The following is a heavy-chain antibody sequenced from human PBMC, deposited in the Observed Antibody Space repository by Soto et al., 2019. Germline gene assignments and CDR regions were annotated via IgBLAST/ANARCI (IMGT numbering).Heavy chain of an antibody. CDR1: GGTFSSYT. J-gene: IGHJ5*02. V-gene: IGHV1-69*02. CDR2: IIPILGIA. CDR3: ARAPLNYYGSGSANWFDP. D-gene: IGHD3-10*01. Sequence: SLKVSCKASGGTFSSYTISWVRQAPGQGLEWMGRIIPILGIANYAQKFQGRVTITADKSTSTAYMELSSLRSEDTAVYYCARAPLNYYGSGSANWFDPWGQGTLVTVSS.